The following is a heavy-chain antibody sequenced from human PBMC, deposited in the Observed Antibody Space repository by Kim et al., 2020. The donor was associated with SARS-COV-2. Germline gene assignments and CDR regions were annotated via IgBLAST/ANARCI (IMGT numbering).Heavy chain of an antibody. CDR2: IFYSGKT. CDR1: GGSISSHY. V-gene: IGHV4-59*11. J-gene: IGHJ5*02. Sequence: SETLSLTCTVYGGSISSHYWSWIRQPPGKGLEWIGYIFYSGKTNYNPSLKSRVTISVDMSKNHFSLKLSSVIAADTAVYFCARVGGVVTAAYNWFDPWGQGKLVTVSS. CDR3: ARVGGVVTAAYNWFDP. D-gene: IGHD2-2*01.